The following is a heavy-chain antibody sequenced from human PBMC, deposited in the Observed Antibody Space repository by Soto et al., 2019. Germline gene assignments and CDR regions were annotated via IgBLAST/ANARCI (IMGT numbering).Heavy chain of an antibody. J-gene: IGHJ4*02. D-gene: IGHD4-17*01. V-gene: IGHV3-33*01. CDR3: ARDAIGDYRAVGFDY. CDR2: IWYDGSNK. Sequence: GSLRLSCAASGXTVSXXXMHWVRXXXGKGLEWVAVIWYDGSNKYYADSVKGRFTIYRDNSKNTLYLQMNSLRAEDTAVYYCARDAIGDYRAVGFDYWGQGTLVTVSS. CDR1: GXTVSXXX.